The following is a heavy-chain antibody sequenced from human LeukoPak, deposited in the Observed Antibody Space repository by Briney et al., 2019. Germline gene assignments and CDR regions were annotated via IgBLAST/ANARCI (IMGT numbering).Heavy chain of an antibody. J-gene: IGHJ4*02. CDR2: ISSSSSTI. CDR1: VFTFSSYR. D-gene: IGHD3-10*01. Sequence: GGSLRLSCAASVFTFSSYRMNWVRQATGKGLEWVSYISSSSSTIYYADPVKGRFTISRDNAKNSLYLEMSSLRAEDTAEYYCAKLFGEVTIYDYWGQGTLVTVSS. CDR3: AKLFGEVTIYDY. V-gene: IGHV3-48*04.